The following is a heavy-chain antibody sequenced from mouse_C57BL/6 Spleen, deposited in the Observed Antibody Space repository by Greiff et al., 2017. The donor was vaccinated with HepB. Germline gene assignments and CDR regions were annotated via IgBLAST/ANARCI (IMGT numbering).Heavy chain of an antibody. CDR1: GYAFSSYW. J-gene: IGHJ4*01. CDR2: IYPGDGDT. V-gene: IGHV1-80*01. D-gene: IGHD2-5*01. Sequence: QVQLQQSGAELVKPGASVKISCKASGYAFSSYWMNWVKQRPGKGLEWIGQIYPGDGDTNYNGKFKGKATLTADKSSSTAYMQLSSLTSEDSAVYFCARALSNHYYAMDYWGQGTSVTVSS. CDR3: ARALSNHYYAMDY.